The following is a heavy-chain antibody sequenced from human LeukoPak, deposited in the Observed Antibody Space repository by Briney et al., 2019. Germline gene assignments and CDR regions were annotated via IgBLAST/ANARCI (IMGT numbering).Heavy chain of an antibody. J-gene: IGHJ4*02. D-gene: IGHD5-24*01. CDR1: GFTFSSYG. Sequence: GGSLRLSCAASGFTFSSYGMHWVRQAPGKGLEWVANIKQDGTEKYYVDSVKDRFTISRDSAKNSLYLQMNSLRAEDMALYYCAKSRGRDGYNSFDYWGQGTLVTVSS. V-gene: IGHV3-7*03. CDR3: AKSRGRDGYNSFDY. CDR2: IKQDGTEK.